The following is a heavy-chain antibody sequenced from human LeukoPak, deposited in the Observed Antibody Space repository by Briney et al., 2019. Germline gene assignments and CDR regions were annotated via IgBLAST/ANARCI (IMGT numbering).Heavy chain of an antibody. V-gene: IGHV3-7*01. Sequence: PGGSLRLSCAASGFIFSSYWMSWVRQAPGKGLEWVANIKQDGSEKYYVDSVKGRFAISRDNAKNSLYLQMNSLRAEDTAVYYCAKAANWGSFDYWGQGTLVTVSS. CDR3: AKAANWGSFDY. J-gene: IGHJ4*02. D-gene: IGHD7-27*01. CDR2: IKQDGSEK. CDR1: GFIFSSYW.